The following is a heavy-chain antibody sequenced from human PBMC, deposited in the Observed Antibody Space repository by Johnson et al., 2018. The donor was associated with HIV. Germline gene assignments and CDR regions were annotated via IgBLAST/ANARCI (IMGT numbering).Heavy chain of an antibody. V-gene: IGHV3-30*03. J-gene: IGHJ3*02. Sequence: QVQLVESGGGVVQPGGSLRLSCAASGFTFSSYGMHWVRQAPGKGLEWVAVISCDGSNTYYADSVKGRFTISRDNSKDTLYLQMHSLRAEDTAVYYCASAYTANIWGQGTKVTVSS. D-gene: IGHD2-21*02. CDR1: GFTFSSYG. CDR3: ASAYTANI. CDR2: ISCDGSNT.